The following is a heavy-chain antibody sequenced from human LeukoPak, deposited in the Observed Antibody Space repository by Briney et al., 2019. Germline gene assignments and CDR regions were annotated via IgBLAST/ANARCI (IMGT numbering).Heavy chain of an antibody. J-gene: IGHJ6*03. D-gene: IGHD6-19*01. CDR3: ARDSGIAVGYYYYYYYMDV. CDR2: INHSGST. V-gene: IGHV4-34*01. Sequence: PSETLSLTCALYGGSFSGYYWSWIRQPPGKGLEWIGEINHSGSTNYNSSLKSRVTISVDTSKNQFSLKLSSVTAEDTAVYYCARDSGIAVGYYYYYYYMDVWGKGTTVTVSS. CDR1: GGSFSGYY.